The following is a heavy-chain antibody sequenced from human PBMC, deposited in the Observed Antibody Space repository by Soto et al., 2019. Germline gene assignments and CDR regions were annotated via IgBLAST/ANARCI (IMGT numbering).Heavy chain of an antibody. CDR1: GFTFSSYS. D-gene: IGHD2-2*01. V-gene: IGHV3-21*01. J-gene: IGHJ4*02. Sequence: VQLVESGGGLVKPGGSLRLSCAASGFTFSSYSMNWVRQAPGKGLEWVSSISSSSSYIYYADSVKGRFTISRDNAKNSLYLQMNSLRAEDTAVYYCARGGYCSSTSCYGRYFDYWGQGTLVTVSS. CDR3: ARGGYCSSTSCYGRYFDY. CDR2: ISSSSSYI.